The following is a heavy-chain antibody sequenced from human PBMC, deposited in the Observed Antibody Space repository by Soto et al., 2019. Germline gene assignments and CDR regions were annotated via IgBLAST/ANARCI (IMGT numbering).Heavy chain of an antibody. Sequence: SETLSLTCTVSGGSISSGGYYWSWIRQHPGKGLEWIGYIYYSGSTYYNPSLKSRVTISVDTSKNQFSLKLSSVTAADTAVYYCARQMTTEHKYYYYYMDVWGKGTTVTVSS. CDR3: ARQMTTEHKYYYYYMDV. CDR1: GGSISSGGYY. CDR2: IYYSGST. D-gene: IGHD4-4*01. V-gene: IGHV4-31*03. J-gene: IGHJ6*03.